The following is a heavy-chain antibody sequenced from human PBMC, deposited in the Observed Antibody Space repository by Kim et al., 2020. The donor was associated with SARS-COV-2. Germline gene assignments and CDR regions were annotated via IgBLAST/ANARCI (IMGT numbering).Heavy chain of an antibody. CDR2: VSFDGSNT. V-gene: IGHV3-30*18. CDR3: AKVYNILTGYYDPSPFHS. Sequence: GGSLRLSCAASGFTFSNYVMHWLRQAPGKGLEWVAVVSFDGSNTYYADSVKGRFTISRDNSENTLYLQMHSLRAEDTAVYYCAKVYNILTGYYDPSPFHSWGQGTPVPVAS. CDR1: GFTFSNYV. J-gene: IGHJ4*02. D-gene: IGHD3-9*01.